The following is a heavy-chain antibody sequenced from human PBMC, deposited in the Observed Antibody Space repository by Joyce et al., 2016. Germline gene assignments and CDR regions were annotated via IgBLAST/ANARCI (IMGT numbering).Heavy chain of an antibody. CDR2: ISVYNGDT. CDR3: ARDTTSFNYYGMDV. V-gene: IGHV1-18*01. CDR1: GYTFSGYG. D-gene: IGHD1-14*01. Sequence: QVHLVQSGAEVKKPGASVKVSCKASGYTFSGYGVSCVRQAPGQGLEWMGWISVYNGDTKYAQKFQSKVTMTTDTSTSTAYMELRSLRSDDTAVYYCARDTTSFNYYGMDVWGQGTTVTVSS. J-gene: IGHJ6*02.